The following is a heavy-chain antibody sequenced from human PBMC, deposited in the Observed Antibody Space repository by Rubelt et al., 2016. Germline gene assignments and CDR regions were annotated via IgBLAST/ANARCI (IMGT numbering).Heavy chain of an antibody. CDR3: ARGPIVVGTLDAFDI. Sequence: QVQLVQSGAEVKKPGASVKVSCKASGYTFTSYYMHWVRPAPGQGLEWMGITNPSGGSTSYAQKLQGRVTMTRDTSTSTVYMELSSLRSEDTAVYYCARGPIVVGTLDAFDIWGQGTMVTVSS. D-gene: IGHD3-22*01. J-gene: IGHJ3*02. CDR1: GYTFTSYY. CDR2: TNPSGGST. V-gene: IGHV1-46*01.